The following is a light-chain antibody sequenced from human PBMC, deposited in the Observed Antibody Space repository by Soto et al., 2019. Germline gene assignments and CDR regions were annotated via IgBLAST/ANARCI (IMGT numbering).Light chain of an antibody. J-gene: IGKJ1*01. CDR3: QQYASSLT. V-gene: IGKV3-20*01. CDR1: QSIDSAF. CDR2: GAS. Sequence: EIVLTQSPGSLSLSLGERATLSCRASQSIDSAFFAWYQQKPGQPPRLLMYGASRRATGIPDRFSGSGSGTDFTLTISRLEPEDFAVYYCQQYASSLTFGQGTKVEI.